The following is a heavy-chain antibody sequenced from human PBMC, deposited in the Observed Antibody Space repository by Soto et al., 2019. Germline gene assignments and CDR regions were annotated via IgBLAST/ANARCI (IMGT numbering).Heavy chain of an antibody. D-gene: IGHD6-6*01. CDR1: GYTFTGYY. Sequence: ASVKVSCKASGYTFTGYYMHWVRQAPGQGLEWMGWINPNSGGTNYAQKFQGRVTMTRDTSISTAYMGLSRLRSDDTAVYYCARVGIAARLYYYGMDVWGQGTTVTVSS. V-gene: IGHV1-2*02. CDR3: ARVGIAARLYYYGMDV. CDR2: INPNSGGT. J-gene: IGHJ6*02.